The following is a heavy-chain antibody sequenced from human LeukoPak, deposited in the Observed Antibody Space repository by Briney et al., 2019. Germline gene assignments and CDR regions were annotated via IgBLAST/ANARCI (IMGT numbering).Heavy chain of an antibody. V-gene: IGHV4-39*07. D-gene: IGHD3-10*01. CDR2: IYYSGST. Sequence: SETLSLTCTVSGGSISSSSYYWGWIRQPPGKGLEWIGSIYYSGSTYYNPSLKSRVTISVDTSKNQFSLKLSSVTAADTAVYYCAREGDYYGSGSYYKKGESIDYWGQGTLVTVSS. J-gene: IGHJ4*02. CDR3: AREGDYYGSGSYYKKGESIDY. CDR1: GGSISSSSYY.